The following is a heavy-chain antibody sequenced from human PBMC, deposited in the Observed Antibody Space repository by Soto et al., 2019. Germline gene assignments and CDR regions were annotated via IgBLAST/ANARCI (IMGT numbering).Heavy chain of an antibody. D-gene: IGHD3-16*01. V-gene: IGHV3-64*01. CDR1: GFTFSSYA. CDR3: ARARSSASDYIWGRRPNAFDI. J-gene: IGHJ3*02. CDR2: ISSNGGST. Sequence: GGSLRLSCAASGFTFSSYAMHWVRQAPGKGLEYVSAISSNGGSTYYANSVKGRFTISRDNSKNTLYLQMGSLRAEDMAVYYCARARSSASDYIWGRRPNAFDIWGQGTMVTVSS.